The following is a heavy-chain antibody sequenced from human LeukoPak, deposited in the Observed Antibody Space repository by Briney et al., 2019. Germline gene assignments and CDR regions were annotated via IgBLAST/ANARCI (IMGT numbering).Heavy chain of an antibody. D-gene: IGHD6-19*01. CDR3: ARAIAVAGKYYYYYMDV. CDR2: TYYRSKWYN. J-gene: IGHJ6*03. CDR1: GDSVSSNSAA. V-gene: IGHV6-1*01. Sequence: SQTLSLTCAISGDSVSSNSAAWNWIRQSPSRGLEWLGRTYYRSKWYNDYAVSVKSRITINPDTSKNQFSLQPNSVTPEDTAVYYCARAIAVAGKYYYYYMDVWGKGTTVTISS.